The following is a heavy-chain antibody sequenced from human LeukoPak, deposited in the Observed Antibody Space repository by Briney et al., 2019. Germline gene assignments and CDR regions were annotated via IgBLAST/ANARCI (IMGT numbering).Heavy chain of an antibody. V-gene: IGHV3-23*01. CDR2: ISGSGGST. CDR3: ARNPYDSSGYYQDY. J-gene: IGHJ4*02. CDR1: GFTFSSYG. Sequence: GTLRLSCAASGFTFSSYGMSWVRQAPGKGLEWVSAISGSGGSTYYADSVKGRFAISRDNSKNTLYLQMNSLRAEDTAVYYCARNPYDSSGYYQDYWGQGTLVTVSS. D-gene: IGHD3-22*01.